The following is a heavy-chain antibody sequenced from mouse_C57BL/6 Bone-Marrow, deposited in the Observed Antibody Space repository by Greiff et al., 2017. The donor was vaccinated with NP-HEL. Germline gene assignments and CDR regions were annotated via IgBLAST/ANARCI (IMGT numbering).Heavy chain of an antibody. J-gene: IGHJ1*03. D-gene: IGHD2-5*01. CDR1: GYAFSSSW. Sequence: VQLVESGPELVKPGASVKISCKASGYAFSSSWMNWVKQRPGKGLEWIGRIYPGDGDTNYNGKFKGKGTLTADKSSSTAYMQLNCLTSEDSAVYICARSPYSNFHGYYDVWGTGTTVTVSS. CDR3: ARSPYSNFHGYYDV. CDR2: IYPGDGDT. V-gene: IGHV1-82*01.